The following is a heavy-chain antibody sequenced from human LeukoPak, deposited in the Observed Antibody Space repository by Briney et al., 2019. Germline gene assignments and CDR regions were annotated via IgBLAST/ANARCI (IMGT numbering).Heavy chain of an antibody. CDR3: TYMERWLAFDF. CDR2: FYHSVNSANT. Sequence: SQTLSLTCSGSGASVNRHHWSWIRQPPGKELEWIGTFYHSVNSANTIYNSSLNSRVTFSVDTSKNQFPLRLDSVTGADTAIYFCTYMERWLAFDFWGQGALVTVSS. CDR1: GASVNRHH. J-gene: IGHJ4*02. V-gene: IGHV4-59*02. D-gene: IGHD5-24*01.